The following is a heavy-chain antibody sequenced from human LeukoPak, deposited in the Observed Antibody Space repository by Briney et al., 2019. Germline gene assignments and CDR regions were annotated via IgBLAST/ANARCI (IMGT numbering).Heavy chain of an antibody. V-gene: IGHV3-11*04. CDR3: ARDQGVHCSGGSCTAFDI. CDR2: ISPSGTDI. J-gene: IGHJ3*02. D-gene: IGHD2-15*01. CDR1: GFTFTDTY. Sequence: PGGSLRLSCAVSGFTFTDTYMTWIRQAPGKGLESLSYISPSGTDISYADSVKGRFTISRDNAKNSLYLQMNSLRAEDTAVYYCARDQGVHCSGGSCTAFDIWGQGTMVTVSS.